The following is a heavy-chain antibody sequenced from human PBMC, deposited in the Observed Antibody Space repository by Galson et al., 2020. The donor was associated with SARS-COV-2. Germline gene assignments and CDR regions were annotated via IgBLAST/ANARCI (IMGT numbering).Heavy chain of an antibody. J-gene: IGHJ6*03. D-gene: IGHD6-13*01. V-gene: IGHV3-21*01. Sequence: GGSLRLSCTASGFTFSSYTMNWVRQVPGKGLEWVSSVTTYGTHLSYADSVKGRFTISRDNAINSLYLQMNSLRAGDTAVYFCARTGTPHYYYSDYMDVWGKGTTVTVSS. CDR2: VTTYGTHL. CDR3: ARTGTPHYYYSDYMDV. CDR1: GFTFSSYT.